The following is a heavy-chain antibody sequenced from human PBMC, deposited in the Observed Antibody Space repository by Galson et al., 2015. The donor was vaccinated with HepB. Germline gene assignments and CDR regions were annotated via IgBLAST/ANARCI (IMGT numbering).Heavy chain of an antibody. CDR2: ISYDGSNK. V-gene: IGHV3-30*04. CDR3: ARANYDYVWGSYRYWPSSY. J-gene: IGHJ4*02. D-gene: IGHD3-16*02. Sequence: SLRLSCAASGFTFSSYAMHWVRQAPGKGLEWVAVISYDGSNKYYADSVKGRFTISRDNSKNTLYLQMNSLRAEDTAVYYCARANYDYVWGSYRYWPSSYWGQGTLVTVSS. CDR1: GFTFSSYA.